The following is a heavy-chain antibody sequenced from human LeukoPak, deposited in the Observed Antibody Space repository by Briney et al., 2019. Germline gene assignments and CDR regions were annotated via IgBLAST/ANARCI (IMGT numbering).Heavy chain of an antibody. CDR2: MNPNSGNT. CDR3: ARLSTIAAAGRAGNWFDP. D-gene: IGHD6-13*01. J-gene: IGHJ5*02. V-gene: IGHV1-8*01. CDR1: GYTFTSCD. Sequence: ASVKVSCKASGYTFTSCDINWVRQATGQGLEWMGWMNPNSGNTGYAQKFQGRVTMTRNTSISTAYMELSSLRSEDTAVYYCARLSTIAAAGRAGNWFDPWGQGTLVTVSS.